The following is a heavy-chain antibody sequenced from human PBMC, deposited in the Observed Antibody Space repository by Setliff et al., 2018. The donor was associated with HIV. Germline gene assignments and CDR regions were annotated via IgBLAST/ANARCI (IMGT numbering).Heavy chain of an antibody. V-gene: IGHV3-33*01. CDR2: IWYDGSNT. CDR3: ARWGTPKIPDY. J-gene: IGHJ4*02. CDR1: GFTFRSHG. D-gene: IGHD3-16*01. Sequence: GESLKISCAGSGFTFRSHGMHWVRQAPGKGLEWVAVIWYDGSNTYYADSVQGRFTISRDNSKNILHLQMNSLRAEDTAVYYCARWGTPKIPDYWGQGTLVTVSS.